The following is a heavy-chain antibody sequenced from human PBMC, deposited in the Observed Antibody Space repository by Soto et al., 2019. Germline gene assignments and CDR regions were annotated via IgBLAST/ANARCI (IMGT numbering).Heavy chain of an antibody. CDR3: ARNLIVVVPAAPDDYYYYGMDV. D-gene: IGHD2-2*01. Sequence: PSETLSLTCAVSGGSISSSNWWSWVRQPPGKGLEWIGEIYHSGSTNYNPSLKSRVTISVDKSKNQFSLKLSSVTAADTAVYYCARNLIVVVPAAPDDYYYYGMDVWGQGTTVTVS. CDR2: IYHSGST. J-gene: IGHJ6*02. V-gene: IGHV4-4*02. CDR1: GGSISSSNW.